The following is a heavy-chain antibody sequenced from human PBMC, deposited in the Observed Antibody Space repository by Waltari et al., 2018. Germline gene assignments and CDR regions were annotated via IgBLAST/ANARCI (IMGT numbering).Heavy chain of an antibody. D-gene: IGHD1-20*01. V-gene: IGHV1-46*01. CDR1: GYTFTSYY. J-gene: IGHJ4*02. CDR2: INPSGGST. CDR3: ARDGGLNWNDRHFDY. Sequence: QVQLVQSGAEVKKPGASVKVSCKASGYTFTSYYMHWVRQAPGQGLEWMGIINPSGGSTSYAQKFQGRVTMTRDTSTSTVYMELSSLRSEDTAVYYCARDGGLNWNDRHFDYWGQGTLVTVSS.